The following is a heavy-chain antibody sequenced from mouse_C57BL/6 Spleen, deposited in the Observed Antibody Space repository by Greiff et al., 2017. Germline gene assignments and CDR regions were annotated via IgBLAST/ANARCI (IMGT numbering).Heavy chain of an antibody. CDR1: GYTFTSYW. D-gene: IGHD2-10*02. J-gene: IGHJ1*03. CDR2: IDPSDSYT. V-gene: IGHV1-69*01. CDR3: ARWREGPSWYFGG. Sequence: QVQLQQPGAELVMPGASVKLSCKASGYTFTSYWMHWVKQRPGQGLEWIGEIDPSDSYTNYNQKFKGKSTLTVDKSSSTAYMQLSSLTSEDSAVYYGARWREGPSWYFGGWGTGTTVT.